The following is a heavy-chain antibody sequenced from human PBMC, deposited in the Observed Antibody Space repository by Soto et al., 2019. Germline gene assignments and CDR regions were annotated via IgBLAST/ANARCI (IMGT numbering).Heavy chain of an antibody. CDR3: ARRPGYSSGWYDY. D-gene: IGHD6-19*01. J-gene: IGHJ4*02. V-gene: IGHV3-23*01. CDR1: GFTFNSYA. Sequence: EVQLLDSGGGLVQPGGSLRLSCAASGFTFNSYAMRWVRQAPGKGLEWVSAVSGSGGTTYYADSVMGRFTISRDNSKNTLYRQMNSLRGEDTAVYYCARRPGYSSGWYDYWGQGTLVTVSS. CDR2: VSGSGGTT.